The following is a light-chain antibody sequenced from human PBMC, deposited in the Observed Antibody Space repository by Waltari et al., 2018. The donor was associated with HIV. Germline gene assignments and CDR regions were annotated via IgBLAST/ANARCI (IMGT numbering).Light chain of an antibody. Sequence: QSALTQPASVSGSPGQSITISCTGTSSDVGNYNLVSWYQQYPGKAPNLMIYEAVKRPSGVSNRIPASKSGNTASLTISGLQAEDEADYYCCSYGGSSTWVFGGGTKLTVL. J-gene: IGLJ3*02. CDR1: SSDVGNYNL. CDR2: EAV. CDR3: CSYGGSSTWV. V-gene: IGLV2-23*01.